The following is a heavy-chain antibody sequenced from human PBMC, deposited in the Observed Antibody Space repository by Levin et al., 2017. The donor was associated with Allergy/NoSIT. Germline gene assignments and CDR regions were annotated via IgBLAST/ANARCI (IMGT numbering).Heavy chain of an antibody. CDR3: ARDAAYSFDY. D-gene: IGHD5-18*01. V-gene: IGHV3-48*02. Sequence: GGSLRLSCAASGFTFSSYTMNWVRQAPGKGLEWVSYIGTTGSTTWYADSVKGRFTISRDNAENLLYLQVDSLRDEDTAVYYCARDAAYSFDYWGQGILVTVSS. CDR1: GFTFSSYT. J-gene: IGHJ4*02. CDR2: IGTTGSTT.